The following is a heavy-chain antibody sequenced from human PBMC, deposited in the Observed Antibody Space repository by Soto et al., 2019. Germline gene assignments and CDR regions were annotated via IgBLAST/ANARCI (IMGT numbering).Heavy chain of an antibody. CDR2: ISGSGGST. Sequence: GGSLRLSCAASGFTFSSYAMSWVRQAPGKGLEWVSAISGSGGSTYYADSVKGRFTISRDNSKNTLYLQMNRLRAEDTAVYYCAKVHSSGWYFDYWGQGTLVTVSS. J-gene: IGHJ4*02. V-gene: IGHV3-23*01. CDR1: GFTFSSYA. D-gene: IGHD6-19*01. CDR3: AKVHSSGWYFDY.